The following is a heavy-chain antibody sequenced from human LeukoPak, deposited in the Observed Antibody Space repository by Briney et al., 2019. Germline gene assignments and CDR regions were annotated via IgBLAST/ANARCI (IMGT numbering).Heavy chain of an antibody. CDR2: ISSSSTYI. Sequence: GGSLRLSCAASGFTFSSYSMNWVRQAPGKGLEWVSSISSSSTYIYYADSVKGRFTISRDNAKNSLYLQMNSLRAEDTAMYYCAKDFWSGYYLLSDWGQGTLVTVSS. CDR1: GFTFSSYS. D-gene: IGHD3-3*01. CDR3: AKDFWSGYYLLSD. V-gene: IGHV3-21*01. J-gene: IGHJ4*02.